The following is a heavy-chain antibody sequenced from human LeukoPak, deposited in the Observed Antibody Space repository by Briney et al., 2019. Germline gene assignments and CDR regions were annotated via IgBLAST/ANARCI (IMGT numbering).Heavy chain of an antibody. CDR1: GFSFNNYW. CDR3: ARDYDFWSGYLDY. J-gene: IGHJ4*02. Sequence: PGGSLRLSCAVSGFSFNNYWMSWVRQAPGKGLEWVANIKQDGSEKYYVDSVKGRFSISRDNAKNSLCLQMNSLRAEDTAVYYCARDYDFWSGYLDYWGQGTLVTVSS. D-gene: IGHD3-3*01. V-gene: IGHV3-7*05. CDR2: IKQDGSEK.